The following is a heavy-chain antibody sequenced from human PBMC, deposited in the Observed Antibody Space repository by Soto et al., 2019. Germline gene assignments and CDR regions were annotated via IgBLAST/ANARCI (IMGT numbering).Heavy chain of an antibody. Sequence: QVQLQESGPGLVKPSQTLSLTCTVSGGSISSGDYYWSWIRQPPGKGLEWIGYIYYSGSTYYNPSLKIRVTISVDTSKNQFSLKLSSVTAADTAVYYWARGAGGQWLDSFDYWGQGTLVTVSS. CDR3: ARGAGGQWLDSFDY. V-gene: IGHV4-30-4*01. CDR2: IYYSGST. CDR1: GGSISSGDYY. D-gene: IGHD6-19*01. J-gene: IGHJ4*02.